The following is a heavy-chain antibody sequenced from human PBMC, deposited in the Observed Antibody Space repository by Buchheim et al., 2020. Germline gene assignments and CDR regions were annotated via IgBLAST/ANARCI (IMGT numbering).Heavy chain of an antibody. D-gene: IGHD4-23*01. Sequence: EVKLVESGEGYVLRGGSLSLSCEASGFSFSSYWMHWVRQVPGKGLEWVSHVNNDGSSATYADSVKGRFTISRDNARNILYLQMNSLRAEDTAVYYCTRAVVETYFDSWGQGTL. J-gene: IGHJ4*02. CDR2: VNNDGSSA. V-gene: IGHV3-74*03. CDR1: GFSFSSYW. CDR3: TRAVVETYFDS.